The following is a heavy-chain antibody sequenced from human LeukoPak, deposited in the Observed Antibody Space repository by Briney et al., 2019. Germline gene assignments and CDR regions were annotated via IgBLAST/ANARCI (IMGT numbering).Heavy chain of an antibody. V-gene: IGHV3-48*04. D-gene: IGHD3-3*01. J-gene: IGHJ4*02. CDR2: ISDSSSSI. CDR3: ARGEGLVTKDY. Sequence: GGSLRLSCTASGFTFSTYSMNWVRQAPGKGLEWVSYISDSSSSIYYADSVKGRFTISRDNAKNSLYLQMNSLRAEDTAVYYCARGEGLVTKDYWGQGTLVTVSS. CDR1: GFTFSTYS.